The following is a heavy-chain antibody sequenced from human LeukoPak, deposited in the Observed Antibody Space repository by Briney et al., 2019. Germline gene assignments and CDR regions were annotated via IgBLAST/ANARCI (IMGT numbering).Heavy chain of an antibody. CDR2: IDPNSGDT. CDR3: ARDWRGSYFPDF. V-gene: IGHV1-2*02. Sequence: ASVKVSCKASGYTLTDYYMHWVRQAPGQGLEWMGWIDPNSGDTNYAQKFQGRVTMTRDTSISTAYMDLSRLTSDDTAIYYCARDWRGSYFPDFWGQGTLVTVSS. D-gene: IGHD1-26*01. J-gene: IGHJ4*02. CDR1: GYTLTDYY.